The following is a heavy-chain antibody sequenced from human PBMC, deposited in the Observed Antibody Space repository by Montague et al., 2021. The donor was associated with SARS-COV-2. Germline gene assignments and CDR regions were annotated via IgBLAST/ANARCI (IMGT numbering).Heavy chain of an antibody. CDR1: GGSISSGGYY. V-gene: IGHV4-31*03. CDR3: ASTYGGNLGYYYYYMDV. D-gene: IGHD4-23*01. CDR2: IYYSGST. Sequence: LSLTCTVSGGSISSGGYYWSWIRQPPGKGLEWIGYIYYSGSTYYNPSLKSRVTISVDTSKNQFSLKLSSVTAADTAVYYCASTYGGNLGYYYYYMDVWGKGTTVTVSS. J-gene: IGHJ6*03.